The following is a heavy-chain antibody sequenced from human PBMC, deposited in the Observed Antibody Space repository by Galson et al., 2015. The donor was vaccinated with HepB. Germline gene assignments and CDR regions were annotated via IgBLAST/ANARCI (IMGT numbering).Heavy chain of an antibody. CDR3: ARGGGDYVKDAFDI. V-gene: IGHV1-69*13. J-gene: IGHJ3*02. CDR1: GGTFSSYA. CDR2: IIPIFGTA. Sequence: SVKVSCKASGGTFSSYAISWVRQAPGQGLEWMGGIIPIFGTANYAQKFQGRVTITADESTSTAYMELSSLRSEDTAVYYCARGGGDYVKDAFDIWGQGTMVTVSS. D-gene: IGHD4-17*01.